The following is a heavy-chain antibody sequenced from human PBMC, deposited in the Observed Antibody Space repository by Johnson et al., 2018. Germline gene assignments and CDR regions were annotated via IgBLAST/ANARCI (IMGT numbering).Heavy chain of an antibody. CDR1: GFTFSNFG. CDR3: ANPRGRSPQGYYYYMDV. J-gene: IGHJ6*03. V-gene: IGHV3-23*04. Sequence: EVQLVESGGDLVQXGGSLRLICSASGFTFSNFGMSWVRRAPGKGLEWVSSISVNGDDTYYADSVKGRFPISRENPSNTLYLQMSSLRAEDTAVYYCANPRGRSPQGYYYYMDVWGKGTTVTVSS. D-gene: IGHD6-19*01. CDR2: ISVNGDDT.